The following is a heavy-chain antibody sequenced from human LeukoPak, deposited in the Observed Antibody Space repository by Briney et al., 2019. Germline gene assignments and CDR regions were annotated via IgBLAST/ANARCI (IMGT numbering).Heavy chain of an antibody. Sequence: ASVKVSCKASGYTFTAYYIHWVRQAPGQGLEWMGRFNPNSGGTNYAQGFQGRVTMTRDTSISTAYMELSRLRSDDTAVYYCAREYYFDNSGYYGVGDYWGQGTLVTVSS. CDR2: FNPNSGGT. CDR3: AREYYFDNSGYYGVGDY. D-gene: IGHD3-22*01. CDR1: GYTFTAYY. V-gene: IGHV1-2*06. J-gene: IGHJ4*02.